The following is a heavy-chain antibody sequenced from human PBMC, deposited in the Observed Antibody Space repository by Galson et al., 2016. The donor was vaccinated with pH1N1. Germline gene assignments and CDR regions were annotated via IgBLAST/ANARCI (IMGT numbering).Heavy chain of an antibody. CDR3: ARVRSYGYWYFDV. D-gene: IGHD4-17*01. CDR2: ISYSGST. Sequence: TLSLTCSVSGGSISSADYCWNWIRQPPGRGLEWIGYISYSGSTYYNPSLKSRIIISVDKSQNQFSLNLNSVTAADAAVYYCARVRSYGYWYFDVWGRGTLVTVSS. CDR1: GGSISSADYC. J-gene: IGHJ2*01. V-gene: IGHV4-30-4*01.